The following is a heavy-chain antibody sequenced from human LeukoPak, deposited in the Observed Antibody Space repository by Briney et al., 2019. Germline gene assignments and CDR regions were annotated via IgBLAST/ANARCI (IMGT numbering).Heavy chain of an antibody. CDR3: AKETLHRVYYDSSGLYYFDY. D-gene: IGHD3-22*01. J-gene: IGHJ4*02. CDR1: GFTFSSYA. Sequence: GGSLRLSCAASGFTFSSYAMSWVRQAPGKGLEWVSAISGSGGSTYYADSVKGRFTISRDNSKNTLYLQMDSLRAEDTAVYYCAKETLHRVYYDSSGLYYFDYWGQGTLVTVSS. CDR2: ISGSGGST. V-gene: IGHV3-23*01.